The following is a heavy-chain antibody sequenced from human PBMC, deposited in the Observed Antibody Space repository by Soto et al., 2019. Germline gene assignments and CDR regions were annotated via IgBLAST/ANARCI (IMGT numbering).Heavy chain of an antibody. J-gene: IGHJ4*02. CDR3: AKIDKFNPQSSGWANRFDY. CDR2: ISGSGGST. D-gene: IGHD6-19*01. Sequence: SLRLSCAAPGFTLSRYAMSGVRQAPGEGVDWVSGISGSGGSTYYADSVKGRFTISRDNSKNTLYLQMNSLRAEDTAVYYCAKIDKFNPQSSGWANRFDYWGQGTLVTVSS. CDR1: GFTLSRYA. V-gene: IGHV3-23*01.